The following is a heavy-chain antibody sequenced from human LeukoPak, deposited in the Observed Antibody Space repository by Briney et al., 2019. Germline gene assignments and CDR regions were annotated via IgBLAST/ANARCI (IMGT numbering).Heavy chain of an antibody. J-gene: IGHJ4*02. CDR3: ASLVVVTATEDC. Sequence: ASVKVSCKASGYTFTSYDINWVRQAPGQGLEWMGWINPNSGGTNYAQKFQGRVTMTRDTSISTAYMELSRLRSDDTAMYYCASLVVVTATEDCWGQGTLITVSS. CDR2: INPNSGGT. D-gene: IGHD2-21*02. V-gene: IGHV1-2*02. CDR1: GYTFTSYD.